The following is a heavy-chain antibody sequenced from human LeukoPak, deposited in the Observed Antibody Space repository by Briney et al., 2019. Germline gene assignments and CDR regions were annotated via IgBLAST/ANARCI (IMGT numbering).Heavy chain of an antibody. V-gene: IGHV4-38-2*02. CDR1: GYSISSGYY. D-gene: IGHD3-9*01. Sequence: SETLSLTCTVSGYSISSGYYWGWIRQPPGKGLEWIGSIYYSGSTYYNPSLKSRVTISVDTSKNQFSLKLSSVTAADTAVYYCARGYDILTGYYTFWGQGTLVTVSS. CDR3: ARGYDILTGYYTF. J-gene: IGHJ4*02. CDR2: IYYSGST.